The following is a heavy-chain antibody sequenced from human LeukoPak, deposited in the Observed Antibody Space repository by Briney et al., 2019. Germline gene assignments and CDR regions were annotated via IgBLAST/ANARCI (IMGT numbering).Heavy chain of an antibody. D-gene: IGHD3-22*01. CDR3: ARDRLYYFDH. V-gene: IGHV4-59*01. Sequence: PSETLPLTCTLSAGSISNYYWSWIRQPPGKGLEWIGYIYYSGSTNYNPSLKSRVTISVDTSKNQFSLKLSSVTAADTAVYYCARDRLYYFDHWGQGTLVTVSS. J-gene: IGHJ4*02. CDR2: IYYSGST. CDR1: AGSISNYY.